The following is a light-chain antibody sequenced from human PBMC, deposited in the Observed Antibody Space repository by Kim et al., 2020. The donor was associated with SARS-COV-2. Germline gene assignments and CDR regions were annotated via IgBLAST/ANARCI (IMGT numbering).Light chain of an antibody. CDR3: SSFTFTNPYV. J-gene: IGLJ1*01. CDR1: ANDIGKFDF. Sequence: QSITISCTGTANDIGKFDFVSWYQQFPGQVPKLILFDVTSRPSGVSDRFSGSKSGTTASLTISGLRPEDEADYYCSSFTFTNPYVFGTGTKVTVL. V-gene: IGLV2-14*03. CDR2: DVT.